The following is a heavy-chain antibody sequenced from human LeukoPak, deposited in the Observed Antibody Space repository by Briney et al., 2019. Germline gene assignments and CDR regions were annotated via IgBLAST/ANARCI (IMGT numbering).Heavy chain of an antibody. Sequence: PGGSLRLSCAASGFTFDDYVMNWVRQAAGKGLEWVSGISWNSGTIGYADSVKGRFTISRDNAKNSLYLQMNSLRAEDTALYYCVKGAAYHLGDAFDIWGQGTKVTVSS. CDR1: GFTFDDYV. CDR2: ISWNSGTI. J-gene: IGHJ3*02. D-gene: IGHD2-15*01. CDR3: VKGAAYHLGDAFDI. V-gene: IGHV3-9*01.